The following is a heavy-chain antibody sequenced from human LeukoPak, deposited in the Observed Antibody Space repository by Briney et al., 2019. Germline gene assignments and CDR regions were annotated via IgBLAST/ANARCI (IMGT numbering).Heavy chain of an antibody. V-gene: IGHV3-21*01. D-gene: IGHD2-21*01. CDR3: ARALDSLDYFDY. Sequence: PGGSLRLSCAASGFTFNTYAMHWVRQAPGKGLEWVSSISSSSSYIYYADSVKGRFTISRDNAKNSLYLQMNSLRAEDTAVYYCARALDSLDYFDYWGQGTLVTVSS. CDR2: ISSSSSYI. J-gene: IGHJ4*02. CDR1: GFTFNTYA.